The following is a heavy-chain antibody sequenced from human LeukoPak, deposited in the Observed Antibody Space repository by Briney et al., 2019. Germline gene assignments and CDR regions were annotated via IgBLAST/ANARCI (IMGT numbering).Heavy chain of an antibody. V-gene: IGHV6-1*01. Sequence: SQTLSLTCAISGDSVSSNSAAWNWIRQSPSGGLEWLGRTYYRSKWYSEYAVSVKSRISITPDTSKNQFSLQLNSVTPEDTAVYYCARVRYGGESLVNYGMDVWGQGTTVTVSS. CDR1: GDSVSSNSAA. CDR2: TYYRSKWYS. CDR3: ARVRYGGESLVNYGMDV. D-gene: IGHD4-23*01. J-gene: IGHJ6*02.